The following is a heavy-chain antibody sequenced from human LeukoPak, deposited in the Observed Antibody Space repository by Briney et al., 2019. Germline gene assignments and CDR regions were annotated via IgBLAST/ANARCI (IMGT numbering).Heavy chain of an antibody. D-gene: IGHD3-9*01. CDR1: GYTFTSYG. CDR3: ARDSDYDILTGYYLYYYYGMDV. J-gene: IGHJ6*02. Sequence: VASVKVSCKASGYTFTSYGISWVRQAPGQGLEWMGWISAYNGNTNYAQKLQGRVTMTTDTSTSTAYMELRSLRSDDTAVYYCARDSDYDILTGYYLYYYYGMDVWGQGTTVTVSS. V-gene: IGHV1-18*01. CDR2: ISAYNGNT.